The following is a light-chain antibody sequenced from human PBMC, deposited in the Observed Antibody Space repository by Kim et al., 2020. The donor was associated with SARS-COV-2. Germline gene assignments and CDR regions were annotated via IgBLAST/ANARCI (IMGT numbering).Light chain of an antibody. V-gene: IGKV3-20*01. CDR1: QSISSEF. J-gene: IGKJ2*01. CDR3: QQYTTSPPAYT. Sequence: PGERATPSCRASQSISSEFLAWYQRISGQPPRLLIFGASNRAAGIPDRFSGGGSGTDFTLTITRLEPADSAVYYCQQYTTSPPAYTFGQGTKLEI. CDR2: GAS.